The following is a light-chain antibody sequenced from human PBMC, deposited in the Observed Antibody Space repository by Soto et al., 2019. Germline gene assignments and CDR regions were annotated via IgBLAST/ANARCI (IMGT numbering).Light chain of an antibody. J-gene: IGKJ3*01. Sequence: EIVLTQSPGTLSMSPGERATLSCRASQSVSSRYVAWHQQKPGQAPRLLLSGATNRATGIPDRFSGSGSGTDFTLTTSRLEPEDFAVYYCQQYSNSPFTFGPGTKVEIK. CDR1: QSVSSRY. V-gene: IGKV3-20*01. CDR3: QQYSNSPFT. CDR2: GAT.